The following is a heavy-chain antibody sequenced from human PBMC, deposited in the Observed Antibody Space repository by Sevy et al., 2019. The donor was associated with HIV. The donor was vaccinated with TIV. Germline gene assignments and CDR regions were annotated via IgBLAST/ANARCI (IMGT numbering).Heavy chain of an antibody. Sequence: GSLRLSCAASGFTFSSYSMNWVRQAPGKGLEWVSSISSSSSYIYYADSVKGRFTISRDNARNSLYLQMNSMRAEDTVVYYCARDSGSGYPNYYYYYGMDVWGQGTTVTVSS. J-gene: IGHJ6*02. CDR3: ARDSGSGYPNYYYYYGMDV. CDR2: ISSSSSYI. CDR1: GFTFSSYS. D-gene: IGHD3-22*01. V-gene: IGHV3-21*01.